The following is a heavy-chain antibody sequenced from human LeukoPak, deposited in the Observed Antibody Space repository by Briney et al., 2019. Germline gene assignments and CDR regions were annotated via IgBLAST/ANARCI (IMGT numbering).Heavy chain of an antibody. CDR3: ARVSDDYYDSSGAFDI. CDR1: GFTFSSYA. D-gene: IGHD3-22*01. J-gene: IGHJ3*02. V-gene: IGHV3-23*01. Sequence: GGSLRLSCAASGFTFSSYAMSWVRQAPGKGLEWVSAISGSGGSTYYADSVKGRFTTSRDNSKNTLYLQMNSLRAEDTAVYYCARVSDDYYDSSGAFDIWGQGTMVTVSS. CDR2: ISGSGGST.